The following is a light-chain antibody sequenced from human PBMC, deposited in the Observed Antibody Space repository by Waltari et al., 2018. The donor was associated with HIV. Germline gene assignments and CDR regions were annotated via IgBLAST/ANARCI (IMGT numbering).Light chain of an antibody. CDR1: RNNVGNQG. Sequence: QAGLTQPPSVSKGLRQTATLTCTGNRNNVGNQGAAWLQQHQGHPPKLLSYKNNNRPSGISERFLASRSGNTASLTITGLQPEDEADYCCSAWDSSLSAVVFGGGTTLTVL. CDR2: KNN. V-gene: IGLV10-54*04. J-gene: IGLJ2*01. CDR3: SAWDSSLSAVV.